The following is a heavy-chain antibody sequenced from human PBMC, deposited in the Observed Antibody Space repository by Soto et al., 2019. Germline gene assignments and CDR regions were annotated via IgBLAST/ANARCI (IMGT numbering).Heavy chain of an antibody. CDR3: TREGYFFDSNGYSFDY. Sequence: LRLSCATSGFTFSTYEMHWVRQAPGNGLEWISYINSRGNVIYYAGSVKGRFTISRDNTKNSLYLQMNSLRAEDTALYYCTREGYFFDSNGYSFDYWGQGALVTVSS. D-gene: IGHD3-22*01. CDR1: GFTFSTYE. CDR2: INSRGNVI. J-gene: IGHJ4*02. V-gene: IGHV3-48*03.